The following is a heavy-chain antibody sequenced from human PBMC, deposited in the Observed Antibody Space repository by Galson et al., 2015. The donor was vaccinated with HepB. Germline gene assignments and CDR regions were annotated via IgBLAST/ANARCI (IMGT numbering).Heavy chain of an antibody. CDR3: ARDPTLIQLWFVSGPAGPDV. CDR1: GFTFSSCG. J-gene: IGHJ6*02. D-gene: IGHD5-18*01. V-gene: IGHV3-30*03. CDR2: ISYDGSNK. Sequence: SLRLSCAASGFTFSSCGMHWVRQAPGKGLEWAAVISYDGSNKYYADSVKGRFTISRDNSKNTLYLQMNSLRAEDTAVYYCARDPTLIQLWFVSGPAGPDVWGQGTTVTVSS.